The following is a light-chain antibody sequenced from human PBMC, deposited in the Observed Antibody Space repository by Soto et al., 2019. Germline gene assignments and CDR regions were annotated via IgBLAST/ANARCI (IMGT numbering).Light chain of an antibody. CDR3: QQYNSYPLT. J-gene: IGKJ4*01. CDR1: QSISTW. V-gene: IGKV1-5*03. Sequence: DIQMTQSPSTLSASVGDRVTITCRASQSISTWLAWYQQEPGKAPKLLIHKASSLQSGVPSRFSGSGSGTDFTLTISSLHPDDFATYYCQQYNSYPLTFGGGTKVEIK. CDR2: KAS.